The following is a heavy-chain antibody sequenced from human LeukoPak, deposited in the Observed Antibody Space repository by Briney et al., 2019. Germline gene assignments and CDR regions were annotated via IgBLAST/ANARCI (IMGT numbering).Heavy chain of an antibody. CDR2: ISSSSDII. Sequence: LSGGSLRLSCAASGFTFSGYSMNWVRQAPGKGLEWVSYISSSSDIIYDADSVKGRFTISRDNAKNSLYLQMNSLRAEDTAVYYCARAPERERWLQWSAFQHWGQGTLVTVSS. D-gene: IGHD5-24*01. V-gene: IGHV3-48*04. CDR3: ARAPERERWLQWSAFQH. CDR1: GFTFSGYS. J-gene: IGHJ1*01.